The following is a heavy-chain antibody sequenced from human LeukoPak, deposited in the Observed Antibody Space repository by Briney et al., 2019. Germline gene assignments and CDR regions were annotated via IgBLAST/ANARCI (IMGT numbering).Heavy chain of an antibody. V-gene: IGHV3-30*18. CDR1: GFTLSSYG. J-gene: IGHJ4*02. CDR3: AKDGALWSGLGYYFDY. D-gene: IGHD3-10*02. CDR2: ISYDGSNK. Sequence: GGSLRLSCAASGFTLSSYGMHWVRQAPGKGLEWVAVISYDGSNKYYADSVKGRFTISRDNSKNTLYLQMNSLRAEDTAVYYCAKDGALWSGLGYYFDYWGQGTLVTVSS.